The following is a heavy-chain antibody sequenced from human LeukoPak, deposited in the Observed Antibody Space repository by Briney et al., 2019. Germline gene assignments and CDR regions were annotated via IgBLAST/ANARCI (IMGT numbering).Heavy chain of an antibody. CDR2: IYYSGST. D-gene: IGHD1-26*01. CDR3: ARGGRSGSYYASYYYYMDV. Sequence: KPSETLSLTCTVSGGSISSYYWSWIRQPPGKGLEWIGYIYYSGSTNYNPSLKSRVTISVDTSKNQFSLKLSSVTAADTAVYYCARGGRSGSYYASYYYYMDVWGKGTTVTVSS. J-gene: IGHJ6*03. CDR1: GGSISSYY. V-gene: IGHV4-59*12.